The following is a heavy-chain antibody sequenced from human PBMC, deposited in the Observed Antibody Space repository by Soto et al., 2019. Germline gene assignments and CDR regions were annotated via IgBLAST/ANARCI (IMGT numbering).Heavy chain of an antibody. V-gene: IGHV1-18*04. CDR1: GYIFTGYH. J-gene: IGHJ4*02. CDR2: ISAYNGNT. CDR3: ARDRGITMVRDPIDY. Sequence: ASVKVSCKASGYIFTGYHIHWVRQAPGRGLEWMGWISAYNGNTNYAQKLQGRVTMTTDTSTSTAYMELRSLRSDDTAVYYCARDRGITMVRDPIDYWGQGTLVTVSS. D-gene: IGHD3-10*01.